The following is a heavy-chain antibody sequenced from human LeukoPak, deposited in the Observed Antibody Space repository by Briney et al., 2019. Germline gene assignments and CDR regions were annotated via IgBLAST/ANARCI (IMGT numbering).Heavy chain of an antibody. D-gene: IGHD6-13*01. J-gene: IGHJ3*01. CDR3: VVYKNIPSWSAFDF. Sequence: GGSLTLSCAISGFTSTTAWMTWVRQAPGKGLEWVADIRQDGSDKYYVDSVKGRFIISRDNAKKSVSLHMNNLRVEDTAVYYCVVYKNIPSWSAFDFWGRGTMVTVSS. CDR2: IRQDGSDK. CDR1: GFTSTTAW. V-gene: IGHV3-7*01.